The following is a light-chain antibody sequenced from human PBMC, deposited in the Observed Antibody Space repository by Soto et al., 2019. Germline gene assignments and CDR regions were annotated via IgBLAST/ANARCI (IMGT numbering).Light chain of an antibody. V-gene: IGKV1-5*03. CDR2: KAS. J-gene: IGKJ1*01. Sequence: DIQMTQSPSTLSASVGDRVTITCRASQSISVWLAWYQQKAGKAPKLLIYKASTLKSGVPSRFSGSGSGKEFTLTISSLQSEDFAVYYCQQYNNWPPWTFGQGTKVDIK. CDR1: QSISVW. CDR3: QQYNNWPPWT.